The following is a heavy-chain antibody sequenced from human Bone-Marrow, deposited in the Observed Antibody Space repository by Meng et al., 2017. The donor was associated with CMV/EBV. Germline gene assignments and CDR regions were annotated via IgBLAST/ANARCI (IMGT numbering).Heavy chain of an antibody. J-gene: IGHJ4*02. Sequence: SETLSLTCTVSGASISSSSYFWGWIRQPPGKGLEWIGEINHSGSTNYNPSLKSRVTISVDTSKNQFSLKLSSVTAADTAVYYCAREGLGTFDYWGQGTLVTVSS. CDR2: INHSGST. D-gene: IGHD3-10*01. CDR1: GASISSSSYF. CDR3: AREGLGTFDY. V-gene: IGHV4-39*07.